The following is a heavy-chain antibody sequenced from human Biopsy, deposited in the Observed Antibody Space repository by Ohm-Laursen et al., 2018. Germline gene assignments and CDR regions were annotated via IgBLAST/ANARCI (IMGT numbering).Heavy chain of an antibody. J-gene: IGHJ3*02. D-gene: IGHD3/OR15-3a*01. V-gene: IGHV4-59*12. Sequence: SDTLSLTCTVSGGSISRYYWSWIRQPPGKGLEWIGYIYYSGSTNYNPSLKSRVTMSVDTSKNQFSLKLRSVTAADTAVYYCARGTGKYYVYGAFDIWGQGTMVTVSS. CDR2: IYYSGST. CDR3: ARGTGKYYVYGAFDI. CDR1: GGSISRYY.